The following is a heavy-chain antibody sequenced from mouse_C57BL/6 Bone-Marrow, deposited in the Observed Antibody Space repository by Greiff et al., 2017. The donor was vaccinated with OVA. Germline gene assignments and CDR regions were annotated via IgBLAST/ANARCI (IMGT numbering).Heavy chain of an antibody. Sequence: EVQLQQSGTVLARPGASVKMSCKTSGYTFTSYWMHWVKQRPGQGLEWIGAIYPGNSDTSYNQTFKGKAKLTAVTSASTAYMELSSLTNEDSAVYYCTRYEVYLAWFAYWGQGTLVTVSA. V-gene: IGHV1-5*01. J-gene: IGHJ3*01. CDR1: GYTFTSYW. CDR2: IYPGNSDT. CDR3: TRYEVYLAWFAY. D-gene: IGHD2-3*01.